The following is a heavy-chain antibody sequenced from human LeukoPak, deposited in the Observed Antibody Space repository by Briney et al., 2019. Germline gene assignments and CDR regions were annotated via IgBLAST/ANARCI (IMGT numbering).Heavy chain of an antibody. CDR2: IYYSGST. CDR1: GGSISSGDYY. D-gene: IGHD6-13*01. J-gene: IGHJ6*02. V-gene: IGHV4-30-4*08. Sequence: SETLSLTCTVSGGSISSGDYYWSWIRQPPGKGLEWIGYIYYSGSTYYNPSLKSRVTISVDTSKNQFSLKLSSVTAADTAVYYCARGSSSSWLGYYYGMDVWGQGTTVTVSS. CDR3: ARGSSSSWLGYYYGMDV.